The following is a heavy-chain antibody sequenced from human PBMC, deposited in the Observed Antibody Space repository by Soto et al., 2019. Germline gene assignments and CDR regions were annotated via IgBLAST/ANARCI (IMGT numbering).Heavy chain of an antibody. CDR3: ARGGESSGYYYSPAYY. J-gene: IGHJ4*02. CDR1: GYSITSYC. D-gene: IGHD3-22*01. CDR2: IYPGDSDT. Sequence: PGESMKISCRGSGYSITSYCIGWVSQMPGKGLEWMGIIYPGDSDTRYSPSFQGQVTISADKSISTAYLQWSSLKASDTAMYYCARGGESSGYYYSPAYYWGQGTLVTVSS. V-gene: IGHV5-51*01.